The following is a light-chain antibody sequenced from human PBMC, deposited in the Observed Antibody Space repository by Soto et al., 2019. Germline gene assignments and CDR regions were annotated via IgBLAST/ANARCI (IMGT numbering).Light chain of an antibody. CDR3: QQRTNWPWT. Sequence: EVVLTQSPAIVSLSPGERATLSCRASQSVGGYFAWYQQKPGQTPRLLIYDTSSRATGIPVRFSGSGSGTDFALTISSLEPEDFAVYYSQQRTNWPWTFGQGTKVEIK. V-gene: IGKV3-11*01. CDR1: QSVGGY. J-gene: IGKJ1*01. CDR2: DTS.